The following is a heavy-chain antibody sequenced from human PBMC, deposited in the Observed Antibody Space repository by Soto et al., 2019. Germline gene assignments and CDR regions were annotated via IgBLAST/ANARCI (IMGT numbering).Heavy chain of an antibody. Sequence: SETLSLTCTVSGVSITDYYYTWIRQPAGKGLEWIGRIYASGSTNYNPSLKSRVTMSVDTSKNQFSLKLSSVTAADTAVYYCARDRAPGGIGAYFDYWGQGTLVTVSS. V-gene: IGHV4-4*07. CDR1: GVSITDYY. J-gene: IGHJ4*02. CDR3: ARDRAPGGIGAYFDY. D-gene: IGHD1-26*01. CDR2: IYASGST.